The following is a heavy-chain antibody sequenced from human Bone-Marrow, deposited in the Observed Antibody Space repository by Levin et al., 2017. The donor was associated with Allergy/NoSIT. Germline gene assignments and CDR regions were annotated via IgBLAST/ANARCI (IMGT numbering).Heavy chain of an antibody. Sequence: SETLSLTCAVYGGSFSGYYWSWIRQPPGKGLEWIGEINHSGSTNYNPSLKSRVTISVDTSKNQFSLKLSSVAAADTAVYYCARGCTLYYYDSSGYHNHNWFDPWGQGTLVTVSS. CDR3: ARGCTLYYYDSSGYHNHNWFDP. V-gene: IGHV4-34*01. CDR2: INHSGST. J-gene: IGHJ5*02. CDR1: GGSFSGYY. D-gene: IGHD3-22*01.